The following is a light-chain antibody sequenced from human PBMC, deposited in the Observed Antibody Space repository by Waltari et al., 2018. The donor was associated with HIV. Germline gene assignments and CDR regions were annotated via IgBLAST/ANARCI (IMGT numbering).Light chain of an antibody. CDR3: QQDYNLPGT. Sequence: VLTQSPATLSLSPGETATLSCRASQRVDSTFLSWYQQKPGQAPRLLIYGAATRVSGIPPMFSGRWSWTDFTLTISSLYPEDFAVYDCQQDYNLPGTFGQGTRVEIK. V-gene: IGKV3D-7*01. CDR2: GAA. J-gene: IGKJ1*01. CDR1: QRVDSTF.